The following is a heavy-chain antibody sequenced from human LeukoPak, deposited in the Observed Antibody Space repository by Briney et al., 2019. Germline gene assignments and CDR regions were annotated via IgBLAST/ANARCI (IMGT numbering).Heavy chain of an antibody. V-gene: IGHV1-2*02. J-gene: IGHJ4*02. Sequence: GSSVKVSCKASGYTFTGYYMHWVRQAPGQGLEWMGWINPNSGGTNYAQKFQGRVTMTRDTSISTAYMEPSRLRSDDTVVYYCARDPTMLVVVPYFDYWGQGTLVTVSS. D-gene: IGHD3-22*01. CDR3: ARDPTMLVVVPYFDY. CDR2: INPNSGGT. CDR1: GYTFTGYY.